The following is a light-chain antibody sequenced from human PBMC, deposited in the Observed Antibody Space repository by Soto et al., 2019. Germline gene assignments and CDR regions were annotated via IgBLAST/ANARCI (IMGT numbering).Light chain of an antibody. Sequence: DIQMTQYPSSLSASVGDRFTITCRASQSISIYLNWYHQKPCKAPELLIYAASSLQSGVPSRFSGSGSGTDFTLTISSQQPEDFTTYYCQQSSSTPITFGQGTRLEIK. CDR1: QSISIY. J-gene: IGKJ5*01. V-gene: IGKV1-39*01. CDR2: AAS. CDR3: QQSSSTPIT.